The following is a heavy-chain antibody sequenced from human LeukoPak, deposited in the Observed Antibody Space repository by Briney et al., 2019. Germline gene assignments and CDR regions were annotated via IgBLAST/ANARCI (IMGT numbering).Heavy chain of an antibody. J-gene: IGHJ4*02. V-gene: IGHV4-39*01. Sequence: PSETLSLTCTVSGGSISSSSYYWGWIRQPPGKGLEWIGSIYYGGSTYYNPSLKSRVTISVDTSKNQFSLKLSSVTAADTAVYYCARQPGYYGSGSCHLGTHWGQGTLVTVSS. CDR1: GGSISSSSYY. CDR2: IYYGGST. D-gene: IGHD3-10*01. CDR3: ARQPGYYGSGSCHLGTH.